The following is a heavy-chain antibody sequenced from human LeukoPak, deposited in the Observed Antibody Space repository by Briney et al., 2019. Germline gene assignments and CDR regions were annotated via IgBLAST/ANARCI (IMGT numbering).Heavy chain of an antibody. CDR1: GFTFSSYS. V-gene: IGHV3-21*01. Sequence: GGSLRLSCAAFGFTFSSYSMNWVRQAPGKGLDWVSSISSSSSYIYYADSVKGRFTISRDNAKNSLYLQMNSLRAEDTAVYHCARDSPYGSGSSYDYWGQGTLVTVSS. J-gene: IGHJ4*02. CDR3: ARDSPYGSGSSYDY. CDR2: ISSSSSYI. D-gene: IGHD3-10*01.